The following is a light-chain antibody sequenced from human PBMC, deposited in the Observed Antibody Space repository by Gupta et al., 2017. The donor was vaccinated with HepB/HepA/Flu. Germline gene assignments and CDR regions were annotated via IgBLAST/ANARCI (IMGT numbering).Light chain of an antibody. CDR2: KAS. Sequence: DTVVTQSALSLPVTLGQPASISCRSSQRLVFSDGSSYLSWFHQRPGQSPRRLIYKASNRDSGVPDRFSGSGSGTDFTLKISRVEAEDVGVYYCMQSKGWPWTFGQGTKLEIK. CDR1: QRLVFSDGSSY. V-gene: IGKV2-30*01. CDR3: MQSKGWPWT. J-gene: IGKJ1*01.